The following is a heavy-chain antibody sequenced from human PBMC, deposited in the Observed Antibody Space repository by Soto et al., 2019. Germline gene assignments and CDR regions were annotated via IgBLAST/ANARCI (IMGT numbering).Heavy chain of an antibody. CDR1: GDSISSPDYY. CDR3: ARVTFTPNWFNS. D-gene: IGHD3-16*01. Sequence: SETLSLTCTVSGDSISSPDYYWSWIRQAPGKGLELIGYVYYRGSIYYTPSFESRVSISIDTSKNQFSLRLTSVTAADSAVYFCARVTFTPNWFNSWGQGILVTVSS. J-gene: IGHJ5*01. V-gene: IGHV4-30-4*01. CDR2: VYYRGSI.